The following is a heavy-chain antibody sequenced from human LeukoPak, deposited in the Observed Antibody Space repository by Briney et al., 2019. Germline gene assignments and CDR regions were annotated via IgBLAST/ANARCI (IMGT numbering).Heavy chain of an antibody. J-gene: IGHJ4*02. CDR2: ISSSSSYI. D-gene: IGHD1-26*01. Sequence: GGSLRLSCAASGFTFSSYSMNWVRQAPGKGLEWVSSISSSSSYIYYADSVKGRFTISRDNAKNSLYLQMNSLRAEDTAVYYCARDNGSKYYFDYWGQGTLVTVSS. CDR1: GFTFSSYS. V-gene: IGHV3-21*01. CDR3: ARDNGSKYYFDY.